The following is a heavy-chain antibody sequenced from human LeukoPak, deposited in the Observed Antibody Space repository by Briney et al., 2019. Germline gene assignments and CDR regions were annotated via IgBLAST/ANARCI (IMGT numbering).Heavy chain of an antibody. CDR1: GGTFSSYA. CDR2: IIPILGIA. Sequence: ASVKVSCKASGGTFSSYAISWVRQAPGQGLEWMGRIIPILGIANYAQKFQGRVTITADKSTSTAYMELSSLRSEDTAVYYCARDIDSSGLPTFDYWGQGTLVTVSS. D-gene: IGHD6-19*01. J-gene: IGHJ4*02. V-gene: IGHV1-69*04. CDR3: ARDIDSSGLPTFDY.